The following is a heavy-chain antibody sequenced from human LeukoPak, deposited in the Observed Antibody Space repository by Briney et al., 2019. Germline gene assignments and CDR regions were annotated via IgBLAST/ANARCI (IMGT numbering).Heavy chain of an antibody. D-gene: IGHD3-10*01. V-gene: IGHV3-30*18. CDR3: AKDAYYGSGSYFDY. CDR2: ISYDGSNK. Sequence: SGGSLRLSCAASGFTFSSYGMHWVRQAPGKGLEGVAVISYDGSNKYYADSVKGRFTISGDNSKNTLYLQMNSLRAEDTAVYYCAKDAYYGSGSYFDYWGQGTLVTVSS. J-gene: IGHJ4*02. CDR1: GFTFSSYG.